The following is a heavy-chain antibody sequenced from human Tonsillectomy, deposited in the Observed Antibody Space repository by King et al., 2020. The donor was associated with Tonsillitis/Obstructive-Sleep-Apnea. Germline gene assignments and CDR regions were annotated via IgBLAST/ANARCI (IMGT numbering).Heavy chain of an antibody. Sequence: QVQLVQSGAEVKKPGASVKVSCKASGYTFTGYYMHWVRQAPGQGLEWMGRINPNSGGTNYAQKFQGRVTMTRDTSISTAYMELSRLRSDDTAVYYCASFPRSITMVQGAPNWFDPWGQGTLVTVSS. V-gene: IGHV1-2*06. CDR3: ASFPRSITMVQGAPNWFDP. J-gene: IGHJ5*02. CDR1: GYTFTGYY. CDR2: INPNSGGT. D-gene: IGHD3-10*01.